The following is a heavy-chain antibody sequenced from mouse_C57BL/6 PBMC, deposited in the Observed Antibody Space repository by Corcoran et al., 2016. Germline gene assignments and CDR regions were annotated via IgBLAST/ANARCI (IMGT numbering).Heavy chain of an antibody. V-gene: IGHV1-26*01. CDR2: INPNNGGT. Sequence: EVLLQQSGPELVKPGASVKISCKASGYTFTDYYMNWVKQSHGKSLEWIGDINPNNGGTSYNQKFKGKATLTVDKSSSTAYMELRSLTSEDSAVYYCARAYYSNYPYYYAMDYWGQGTSVTVSS. CDR1: GYTFTDYY. CDR3: ARAYYSNYPYYYAMDY. J-gene: IGHJ4*01. D-gene: IGHD2-5*01.